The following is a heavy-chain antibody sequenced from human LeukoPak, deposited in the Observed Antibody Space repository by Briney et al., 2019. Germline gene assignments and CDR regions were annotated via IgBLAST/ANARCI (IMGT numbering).Heavy chain of an antibody. D-gene: IGHD3-22*01. J-gene: IGHJ4*02. CDR1: GFTFSSYW. Sequence: PPGGSLRLSCAASGFTFSSYWMSWVRQAPGKGLEWVSYISSSSSTIYYADSVKGRFTISRDNAKNSLYLQMNSLRAEDTAVYYCARGAYYYEDWGQGTLVTVSS. CDR3: ARGAYYYED. CDR2: ISSSSSTI. V-gene: IGHV3-48*01.